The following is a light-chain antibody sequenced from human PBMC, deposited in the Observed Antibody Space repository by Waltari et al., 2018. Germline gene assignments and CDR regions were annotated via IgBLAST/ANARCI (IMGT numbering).Light chain of an antibody. V-gene: IGLV2-14*03. CDR1: RTDIGAYNY. CDR3: SSYTNTNTFVL. J-gene: IGLJ2*01. CDR2: DVS. Sequence: QSALTQPASVSGSPGQSITISCIGTRTDIGAYNYVSWYQKYPGKAPKLMIFDVSKRPSGVSDRFSASKSANTASLTISGLQAEDEADYYCSSYTNTNTFVLFGGGTKVTVL.